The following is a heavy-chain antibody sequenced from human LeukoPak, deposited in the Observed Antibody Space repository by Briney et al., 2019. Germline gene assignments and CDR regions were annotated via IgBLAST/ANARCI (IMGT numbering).Heavy chain of an antibody. CDR3: ARENDYVWGSYRHNWFDP. CDR2: IYYSGST. CDR1: GGSISSYY. Sequence: SETLSLTCTVSGGSISSYYWSWIRQPPGKGLEWIGYIYYSGSTNYNPSLKSRVTISVDTSKNQFSLKLSSVTATDTAVYYCARENDYVWGSYRHNWFDPWGQGTLVTVSS. D-gene: IGHD3-16*02. J-gene: IGHJ5*02. V-gene: IGHV4-59*01.